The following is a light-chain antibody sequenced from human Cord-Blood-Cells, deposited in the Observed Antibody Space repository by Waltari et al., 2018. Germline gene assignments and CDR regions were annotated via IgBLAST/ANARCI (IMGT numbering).Light chain of an antibody. CDR1: QSVSSY. Sequence: IVLTQSPATLSLSPGERATLSCRASQSVSSYLAWYQQKPGQAPRLLIYDASNRATGIPARFSGSGSGTDFTLTISSLEPEDFAVYYCQQRSILLTFGGGTKVEIK. J-gene: IGKJ4*01. CDR3: QQRSILLT. CDR2: DAS. V-gene: IGKV3-11*01.